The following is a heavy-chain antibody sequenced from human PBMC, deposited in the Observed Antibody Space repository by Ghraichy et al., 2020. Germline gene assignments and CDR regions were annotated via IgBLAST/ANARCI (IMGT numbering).Heavy chain of an antibody. V-gene: IGHV3-48*02. CDR1: GFTFSSYS. CDR3: ARPLPSGYCSSTSCLENYYYYGMDV. D-gene: IGHD2-2*01. CDR2: ISSSSSTI. Sequence: GGSLRLSCAASGFTFSSYSMNWVRQAPGKGLEWVSYISSSSSTIYYADSVKGRFTISRDNAKNSLYLQMNSLRDEDTAVYYCARPLPSGYCSSTSCLENYYYYGMDVWGQGTTVTVSS. J-gene: IGHJ6*02.